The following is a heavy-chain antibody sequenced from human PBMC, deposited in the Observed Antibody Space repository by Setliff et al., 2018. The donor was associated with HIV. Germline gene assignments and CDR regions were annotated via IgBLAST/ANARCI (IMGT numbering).Heavy chain of an antibody. J-gene: IGHJ4*02. Sequence: KPSETLSLTCTVSGGSINSTSYYWGWLRQPPGNGLEWIGSIYHTGSTYYKPSLKSRVTISVDTSKNQFSLRLSSVAAGDTAVYYCARSWAADGTFDYWGQGTQVTVSS. CDR2: IYHTGST. D-gene: IGHD6-13*01. CDR3: ARSWAADGTFDY. V-gene: IGHV4-39*01. CDR1: GGSINSTSYY.